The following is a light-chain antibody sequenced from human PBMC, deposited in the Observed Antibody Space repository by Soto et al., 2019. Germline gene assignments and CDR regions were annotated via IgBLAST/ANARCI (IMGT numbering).Light chain of an antibody. CDR2: DAS. CDR1: QSISNY. V-gene: IGKV3-11*01. J-gene: IGKJ3*01. CDR3: QQRGDWPPFT. Sequence: ETVLTQTPATLSLSPGERATLSCRASQSISNYLAWYQQKPGQAPRLLIYDASNRATGIPARFSGSGSGTDFTLTIGSLEPEDFAVYYCQQRGDWPPFTFGPGTTVDIK.